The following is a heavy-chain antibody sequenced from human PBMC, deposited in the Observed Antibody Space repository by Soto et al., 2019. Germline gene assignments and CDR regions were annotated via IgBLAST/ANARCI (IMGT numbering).Heavy chain of an antibody. J-gene: IGHJ4*02. CDR2: INAGNGNT. CDR3: ARDFLGGDGYGGTYTVSAL. CDR1: GYTFTSYA. Sequence: ASVKVSCKASGYTFTSYAMHWVRQAPGQRLEWMGWINAGNGNTKYSQKFQGRVTITRDTSASTAYMELSSLRSEDTAVYYCARDFLGGDGYGGTYTVSALWGKGTLVPVSS. V-gene: IGHV1-3*01. D-gene: IGHD5-18*01.